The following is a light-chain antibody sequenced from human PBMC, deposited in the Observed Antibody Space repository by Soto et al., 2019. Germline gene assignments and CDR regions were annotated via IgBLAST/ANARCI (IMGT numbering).Light chain of an antibody. J-gene: IGLJ2*01. CDR2: RNN. V-gene: IGLV1-47*01. Sequence: QSVLTQPPSASGTPGQRVTISCSGSSSNIGSNYVYWYHQLPGTAPKLVIYRNNQRPSGVPDRISGSKSGTSASLAISGLRSEDEADYYCAAWHDRLSGLVFGRGTKLTVL. CDR1: SSNIGSNY. CDR3: AAWHDRLSGLV.